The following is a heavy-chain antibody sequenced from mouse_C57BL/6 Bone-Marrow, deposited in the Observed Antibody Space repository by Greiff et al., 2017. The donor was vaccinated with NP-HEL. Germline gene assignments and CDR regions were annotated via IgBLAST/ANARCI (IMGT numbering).Heavy chain of an antibody. V-gene: IGHV1-7*01. CDR2: INPSSGYT. D-gene: IGHD6-5*01. Sequence: QVHVKQSGAELAKPGASVKLSCKASGYTFTSYWMHWVKQRPGQGLEWIGYINPSSGYTKYNQKFKDKATLTADKSSSTAYMQLSSLTYEDSAVYYCARSPYAFYAMDYWGQGTSVTVSS. J-gene: IGHJ4*01. CDR1: GYTFTSYW. CDR3: ARSPYAFYAMDY.